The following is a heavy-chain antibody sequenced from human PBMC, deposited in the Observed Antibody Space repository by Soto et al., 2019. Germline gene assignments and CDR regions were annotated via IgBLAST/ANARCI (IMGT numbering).Heavy chain of an antibody. J-gene: IGHJ4*02. CDR2: INHSGST. D-gene: IGHD3-3*01. CDR1: GGSFSGYY. CDR3: ARDVRGTIFGVVTRPDYFDY. Sequence: PSETLSLTCAVYGGSFSGYYWSWIRQPPGKGLEWIGEINHSGSTNYNPSLKSRVTISVDTSKNQFSLKLSLRSDDTAVYYCARDVRGTIFGVVTRPDYFDYWGQGTLVTVSS. V-gene: IGHV4-34*01.